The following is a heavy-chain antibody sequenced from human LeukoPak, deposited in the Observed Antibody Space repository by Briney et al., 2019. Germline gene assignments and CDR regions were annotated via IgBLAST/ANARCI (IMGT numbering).Heavy chain of an antibody. V-gene: IGHV3-48*04. D-gene: IGHD3-10*02. CDR1: RFIFTNYW. CDR2: ISSSSSTI. Sequence: GGSLRLSCAASRFIFTNYWMSWVRQAPGKGLEWVSYISSSSSTIYYADSVKGRFTISRDNAKNSLYLQMNSLRAEDTAVYYCAELGITMIGGVWGKGTTVTISS. J-gene: IGHJ6*04. CDR3: AELGITMIGGV.